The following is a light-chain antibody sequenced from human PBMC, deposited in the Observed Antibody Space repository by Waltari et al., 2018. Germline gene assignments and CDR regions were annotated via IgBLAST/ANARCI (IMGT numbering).Light chain of an antibody. Sequence: QSVLTQPPSVSGAPGQRVTISCTGSSSNVGAGFALHWYQQLPGTAPKLPIYDNSNRPAGVPDRFSGSKSGTSASLAIAGLQAEDEAYYYCQSYDVSLSAWVFGGGTKVTVL. CDR3: QSYDVSLSAWV. CDR1: SSNVGAGFA. V-gene: IGLV1-40*01. CDR2: DNS. J-gene: IGLJ3*02.